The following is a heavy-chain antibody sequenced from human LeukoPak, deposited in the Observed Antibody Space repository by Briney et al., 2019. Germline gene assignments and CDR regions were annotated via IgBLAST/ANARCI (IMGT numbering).Heavy chain of an antibody. CDR2: INHSGST. Sequence: SETLSLTCAVYGGSFSGYYWSWIRQPPGKGLEWIGEINHSGSTNYNPSLKSRVTISVDTSKNQFSLKLSSVTAADTAVYYCASPLASYSSSWYRDYWSQGTLVTVSS. D-gene: IGHD6-13*01. CDR3: ASPLASYSSSWYRDY. V-gene: IGHV4-34*01. J-gene: IGHJ4*02. CDR1: GGSFSGYY.